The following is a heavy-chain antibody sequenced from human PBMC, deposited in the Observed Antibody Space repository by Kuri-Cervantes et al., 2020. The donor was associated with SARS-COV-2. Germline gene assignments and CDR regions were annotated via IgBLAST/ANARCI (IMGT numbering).Heavy chain of an antibody. CDR1: GYTFTSYG. Sequence: ATVKLSCKASGYTFTSYGISWVRQAPGQGLEWMGWISAYNGNTNYAQKLQGRVTITTDESTSTAYMELSSLRSEDTAVYYCARSPPGCSGGSCYSGKIFDPWGQGTLVTVSS. CDR3: ARSPPGCSGGSCYSGKIFDP. CDR2: ISAYNGNT. D-gene: IGHD2-15*01. J-gene: IGHJ5*02. V-gene: IGHV1-18*01.